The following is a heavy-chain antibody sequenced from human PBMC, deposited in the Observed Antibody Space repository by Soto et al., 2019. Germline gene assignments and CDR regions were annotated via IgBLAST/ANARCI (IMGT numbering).Heavy chain of an antibody. CDR3: ARDAGSGSHDYYYYYGMDV. CDR2: IYYSGST. CDR1: GGSISSYY. Sequence: PSETLSLTXTVSGGSISSYYWSWIRQPPGKGLEWIGYIYYSGSTNYNPSLKSRVTISVDTSKNQFSLKLSSVTAADTAVYYCARDAGSGSHDYYYYYGMDVWGQGTTVTAP. J-gene: IGHJ6*02. D-gene: IGHD3-10*01. V-gene: IGHV4-59*01.